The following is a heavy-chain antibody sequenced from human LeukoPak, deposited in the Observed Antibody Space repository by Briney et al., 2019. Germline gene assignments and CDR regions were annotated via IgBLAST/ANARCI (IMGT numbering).Heavy chain of an antibody. V-gene: IGHV4-59*08. J-gene: IGHJ3*02. CDR2: FFSSGST. Sequence: SGTLSLTCTVSGSISNYYWRWRRQPPGEGLEGIVYFFSSGSTNYNPSLKSRVTISVDPTKNQFSLDLSSVTAAATAVYYCAIQKCTSTSCLTKNAFDIWGQGTMVTVSS. CDR1: GSISNYY. D-gene: IGHD2-2*01. CDR3: AIQKCTSTSCLTKNAFDI.